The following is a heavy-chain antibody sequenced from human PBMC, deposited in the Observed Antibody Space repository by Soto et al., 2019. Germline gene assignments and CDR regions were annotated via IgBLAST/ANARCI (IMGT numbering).Heavy chain of an antibody. CDR2: IIANGGT. CDR3: ANYYTPAAATSSVILFDC. CDR1: GFTFNHYA. V-gene: IGHV3-23*01. J-gene: IGHJ4*02. Sequence: DVTLRLSCAASGFTFNHYAMSWVRQAPGKGLEWVSIIIANGGTFYADSVKGRFTMSRDNSKNTVYLQMSSLRVEDTAIYYCANYYTPAAATSSVILFDCWGQGALVTVSS. D-gene: IGHD3-3*01.